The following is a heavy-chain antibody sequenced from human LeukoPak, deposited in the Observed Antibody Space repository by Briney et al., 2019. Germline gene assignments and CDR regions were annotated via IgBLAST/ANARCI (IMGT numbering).Heavy chain of an antibody. Sequence: GGSLRLSCVASAFSLNTYNMNWVRQAPGKGLEWVSSTSYSGSYIYYADSVKGRFTISRDNAQNSLYLQMNSLRADDTAVYYCVRDRGTYRPIDYWGQGTLVAVSS. CDR1: AFSLNTYN. V-gene: IGHV3-21*04. D-gene: IGHD1-26*01. CDR3: VRDRGTYRPIDY. J-gene: IGHJ4*02. CDR2: TSYSGSYI.